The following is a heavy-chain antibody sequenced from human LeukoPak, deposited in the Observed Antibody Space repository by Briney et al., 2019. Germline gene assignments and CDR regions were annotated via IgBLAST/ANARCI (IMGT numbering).Heavy chain of an antibody. CDR2: ISYDGSNK. CDR1: GFTFSSYA. CDR3: ARDRQWLADYYFDY. J-gene: IGHJ4*02. D-gene: IGHD6-19*01. Sequence: SGRSLRLSCAASGFTFSSYAMHWVRQAPGKGLEWVAVISYDGSNKYYADSVKGRFTISRDNSKNTLYLQMNSLRAKDTAVYYCARDRQWLADYYFDYWGQGTLVTVSS. V-gene: IGHV3-30-3*01.